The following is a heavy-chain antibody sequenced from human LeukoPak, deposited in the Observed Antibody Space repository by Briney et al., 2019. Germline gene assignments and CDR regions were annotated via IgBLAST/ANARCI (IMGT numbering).Heavy chain of an antibody. D-gene: IGHD6-19*01. CDR2: IITGDGDT. Sequence: GGSLRLSCAASGFIFRSHAMNWVRQAPGKGLEWVSTIITGDGDTFYADSVKGRFTISRDNSKNTLYLQMNSLRGDDTAIYYSAKFALQSDPFDYWGQGTLVTVSS. J-gene: IGHJ4*02. CDR1: GFIFRSHA. CDR3: AKFALQSDPFDY. V-gene: IGHV3-23*01.